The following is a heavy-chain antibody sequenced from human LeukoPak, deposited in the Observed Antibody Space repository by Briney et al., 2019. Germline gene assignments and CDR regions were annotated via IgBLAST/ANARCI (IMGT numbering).Heavy chain of an antibody. V-gene: IGHV3-15*01. J-gene: IGHJ5*02. CDR3: STSVAGSGSP. D-gene: IGHD6-19*01. CDR2: IKSRTDGGIT. CDR1: GFTFSSAW. Sequence: PGGSLRLSCAASGFTFSSAWMIWVCQAPGKGLEWVGRIKSRTDGGITDYAASVKGRFTISRDDSKNTLYLQMNSLQTEDTAVYYCSTSVAGSGSPWGQGTLVTVSS.